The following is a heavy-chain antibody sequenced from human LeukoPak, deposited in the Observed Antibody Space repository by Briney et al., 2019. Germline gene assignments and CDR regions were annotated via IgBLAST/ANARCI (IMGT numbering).Heavy chain of an antibody. D-gene: IGHD1-1*01. V-gene: IGHV1-3*01. CDR1: GYTFTSYA. J-gene: IGHJ5*02. CDR2: INAGNGNT. Sequence: ASVKVSCKASGYTFTSYAMHWVRQAPGQRLEWMGWINAGNGNTKYSQKFQGRVTITRDTSASTAYMELSSLRSEDTAVYYCARSKTTDGGWFDPWGQGTLVTVSS. CDR3: ARSKTTDGGWFDP.